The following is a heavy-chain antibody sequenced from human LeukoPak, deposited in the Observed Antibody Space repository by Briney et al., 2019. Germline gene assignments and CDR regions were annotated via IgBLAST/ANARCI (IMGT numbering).Heavy chain of an antibody. CDR1: GGSISSYY. J-gene: IGHJ5*02. V-gene: IGHV4-59*01. CDR2: IYYSGST. Sequence: SETLPLTCTVSGGSISSYYWSWIRQPPGKGLEWIGYIYYSGSTNYNPSLKSRVTISVDTSKNQFSLKLSSVTAADTAVYYCARYYYDSSGYASNWFDPWGQGTLVTVSS. CDR3: ARYYYDSSGYASNWFDP. D-gene: IGHD3-22*01.